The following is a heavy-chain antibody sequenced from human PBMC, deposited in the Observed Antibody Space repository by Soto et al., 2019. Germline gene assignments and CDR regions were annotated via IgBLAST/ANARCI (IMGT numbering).Heavy chain of an antibody. D-gene: IGHD3-9*01. Sequence: SETLSLTCTVSGGSISSGDYYWSWIRQPPGKGLEWIGYIYYSGSTYYNPSLKSRVTISVDTSKNQFSLKLSSVTAADTAVYYCARGSDLLNYDILTGPGAGMDVWGQGTTVTVSS. V-gene: IGHV4-30-4*01. CDR3: ARGSDLLNYDILTGPGAGMDV. CDR1: GGSISSGDYY. CDR2: IYYSGST. J-gene: IGHJ6*02.